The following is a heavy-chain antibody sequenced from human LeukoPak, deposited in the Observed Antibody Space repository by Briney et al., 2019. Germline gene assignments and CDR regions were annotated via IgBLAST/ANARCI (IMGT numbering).Heavy chain of an antibody. Sequence: ASVKVSCKASGGTFSSYAISWVRQAPGQGLEWMGGIIPIFGTANYAQKFQGRVTITADESTSTAYMELSSLRSEDTAVYYCANHYNWNYAYFDYWGQGTLVTVSS. J-gene: IGHJ4*02. CDR1: GGTFSSYA. D-gene: IGHD1-7*01. CDR2: IIPIFGTA. V-gene: IGHV1-69*13. CDR3: ANHYNWNYAYFDY.